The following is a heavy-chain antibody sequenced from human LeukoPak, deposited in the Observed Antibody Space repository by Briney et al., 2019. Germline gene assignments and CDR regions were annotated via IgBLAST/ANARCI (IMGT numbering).Heavy chain of an antibody. CDR3: ATGWYPEY. CDR2: ITTSGGST. CDR1: GFTFTSYA. D-gene: IGHD6-19*01. V-gene: IGHV3-23*01. Sequence: GGSLRFSCAAFGFTFTSYAMNWVRQAQGKGLAWVSAITTSGGSTYYADSVRGRFTISRDNSKQTLYLQMNSLRAEDTAVYYCATGWYPEYWGQGTLVTVSS. J-gene: IGHJ4*02.